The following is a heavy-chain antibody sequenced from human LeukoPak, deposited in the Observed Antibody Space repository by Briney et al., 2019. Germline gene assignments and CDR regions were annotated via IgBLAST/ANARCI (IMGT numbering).Heavy chain of an antibody. CDR1: GFTFSTYS. Sequence: GGSLRLSCAASGFTFSTYSMNWVRQAPGKGLECVSSISSSSTYISYADSVKGRFTISRDNAKNSLYLQMNSLRAEDTAVYYCATSTVTPGICDYWGQGTLVTVSS. CDR2: ISSSSTYI. D-gene: IGHD4-17*01. J-gene: IGHJ4*02. CDR3: ATSTVTPGICDY. V-gene: IGHV3-21*01.